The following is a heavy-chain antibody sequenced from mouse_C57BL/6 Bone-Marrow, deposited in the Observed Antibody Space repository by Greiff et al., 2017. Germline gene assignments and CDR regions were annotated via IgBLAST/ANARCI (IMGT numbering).Heavy chain of an antibody. J-gene: IGHJ2*01. CDR1: GYAFSSSW. CDR3: ARKGLVLGGYYFDY. V-gene: IGHV1-82*01. Sequence: QVQLQQSGPELVKPGASVKISCKASGYAFSSSWMNWVKQRPGKGLEWIGRIYPGDGDTNYNGKFKGKATLTADKSSSTAYMQLSSLTSEDSAVYFCARKGLVLGGYYFDYWGQGTTLTVSS. D-gene: IGHD3-1*01. CDR2: IYPGDGDT.